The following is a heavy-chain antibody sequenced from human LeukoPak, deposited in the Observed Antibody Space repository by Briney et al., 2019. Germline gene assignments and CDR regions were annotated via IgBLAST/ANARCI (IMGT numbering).Heavy chain of an antibody. CDR2: IRYDGSNK. CDR1: GFTFSSYG. D-gene: IGHD3-10*01. J-gene: IGHJ6*02. Sequence: PGGSLRLSCAASGFTFSSYGMHWVRQAPGKGLEWVAFIRYDGSNKYYADSVKGRFTISRDNSKNTLYLQMNSLRAEDTAVYYCAKAGVGSGSYYKPAVYYYYYGMDVWGQGTTVTVSS. CDR3: AKAGVGSGSYYKPAVYYYYYGMDV. V-gene: IGHV3-30*02.